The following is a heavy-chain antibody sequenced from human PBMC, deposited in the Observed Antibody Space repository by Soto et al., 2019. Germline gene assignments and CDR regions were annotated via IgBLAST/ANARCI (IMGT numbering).Heavy chain of an antibody. CDR3: AREDILVAVVVMAVQHLDV. CDR2: INPNSGGT. D-gene: IGHD2-15*01. V-gene: IGHV1-2*02. J-gene: IGHJ3*01. CDR1: GYTFTGNY. Sequence: VASVKVSCKASGYTFTGNYMHWVRQAPGQGLEWMGWINPNSGGTNYAQKFQGRVTMTRDTSISTAYMELSRLRSDDTAVYYCAREDILVAVVVMAVQHLDVCGQGTM.